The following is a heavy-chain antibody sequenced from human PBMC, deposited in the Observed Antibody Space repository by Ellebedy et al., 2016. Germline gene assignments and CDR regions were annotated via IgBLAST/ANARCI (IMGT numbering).Heavy chain of an antibody. Sequence: SETLSLXXTVSGGSFSNPSYHWSWIRQPPGKGLEWIGYFSYSGNRNYNPSLKSRVIISIDASNNQFSLKLSSVTAADTAMYYCLTYEGGVGGDSYWGQGTLVTVSS. CDR1: GGSFSNPSYH. CDR2: FSYSGNR. CDR3: LTYEGGVGGDSY. J-gene: IGHJ4*02. D-gene: IGHD2-21*02. V-gene: IGHV4-61*01.